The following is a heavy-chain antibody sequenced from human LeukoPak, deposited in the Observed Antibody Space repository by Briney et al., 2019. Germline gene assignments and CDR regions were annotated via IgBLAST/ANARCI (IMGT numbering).Heavy chain of an antibody. CDR3: ARLSNYIFDY. J-gene: IGHJ4*02. D-gene: IGHD4-11*01. Sequence: ASVKVSCEASGYTFASYYMHWVRQAPGQGLEWMGIINPSGGSTNYAQKFQGRVTMTRDTSTSTVYMELSSLRSEDTAVFYCARLSNYIFDYWGQGTLVTVSS. CDR2: INPSGGST. V-gene: IGHV1-46*01. CDR1: GYTFASYY.